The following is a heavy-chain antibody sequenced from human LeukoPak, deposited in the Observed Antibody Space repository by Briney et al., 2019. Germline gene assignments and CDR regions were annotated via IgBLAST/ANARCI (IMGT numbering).Heavy chain of an antibody. V-gene: IGHV3-30*03. D-gene: IGHD3-10*01. CDR3: ARCYYGSGTLGYFQH. CDR1: GFTFSSYG. Sequence: PGRSLRLSCAASGFTFSSYGMHWVRQAPGKGLEWVAVISYDGSNKYYADSVKGRFTISRDNSKNTLYLQMNSLRAEDTAVYYCARCYYGSGTLGYFQHWGQGTLVTVSS. CDR2: ISYDGSNK. J-gene: IGHJ1*01.